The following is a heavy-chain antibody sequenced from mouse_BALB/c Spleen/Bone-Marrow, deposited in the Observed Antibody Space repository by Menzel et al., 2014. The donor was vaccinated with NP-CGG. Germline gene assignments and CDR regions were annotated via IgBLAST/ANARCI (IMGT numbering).Heavy chain of an antibody. D-gene: IGHD2-4*01. CDR2: ISGDGCYT. J-gene: IGHJ3*01. Sequence: EVKLMESGGGLVKSGGSLKLSCAASGFSFSNYGMSWVRQTPEKRLEWVATISGDGCYTFYPDSVRGRFTISRDNAKYNLYLQLSSLRSADTALYYCARHAYYDQTEVSFVYWGQGTLVTVSA. CDR3: ARHAYYDQTEVSFVY. CDR1: GFSFSNYG. V-gene: IGHV5-9-2*01.